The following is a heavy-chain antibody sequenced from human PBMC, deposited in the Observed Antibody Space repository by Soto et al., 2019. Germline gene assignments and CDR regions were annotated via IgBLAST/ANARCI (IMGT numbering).Heavy chain of an antibody. D-gene: IGHD4-17*01. J-gene: IGHJ4*02. V-gene: IGHV3-74*01. Sequence: ELQLVESGGGLVQPGGSLRLSCVASGFSFSTYWMHWVRQAPGKGLVWVSRINTAGTTTPYADSVTGRFTISRDNPKNTLFLQMNRLRAEGTGVHYCGRGGGDYGDYLDYWGQGALVTVSS. CDR1: GFSFSTYW. CDR3: GRGGGDYGDYLDY. CDR2: INTAGTTT.